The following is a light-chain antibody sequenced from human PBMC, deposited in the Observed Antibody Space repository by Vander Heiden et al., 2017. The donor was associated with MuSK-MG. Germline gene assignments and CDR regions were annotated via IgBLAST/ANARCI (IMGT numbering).Light chain of an antibody. CDR3: QAWDSSTAGV. CDR1: KLGDKY. J-gene: IGLJ1*01. CDR2: QDS. V-gene: IGLV3-1*01. Sequence: SYELTQPASVSVSPGQTASITCSGDKLGDKYACWYQQKPGQSPVLVIYQDSKRPSGIPERFSGSNSGNTATLTISGTQAMDEADYYCQAWDSSTAGVFGTGTKVTVL.